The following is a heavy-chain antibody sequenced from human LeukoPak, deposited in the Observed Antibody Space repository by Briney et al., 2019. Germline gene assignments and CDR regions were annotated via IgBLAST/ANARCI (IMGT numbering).Heavy chain of an antibody. Sequence: PGGSLRLSCAASGFTFSSYWMHWVRQAPGKGLVWVSRINSDGSSTSYADSVKGRFTISRDNAKNSLYLQMNSLRAEDTAVYYCARDQGVTMVRGVIRWFDPWGQGTLVTVSS. V-gene: IGHV3-74*01. CDR2: INSDGSST. J-gene: IGHJ5*02. CDR3: ARDQGVTMVRGVIRWFDP. CDR1: GFTFSSYW. D-gene: IGHD3-10*01.